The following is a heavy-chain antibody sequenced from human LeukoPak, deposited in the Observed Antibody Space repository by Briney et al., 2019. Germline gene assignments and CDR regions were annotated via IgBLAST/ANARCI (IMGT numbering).Heavy chain of an antibody. CDR3: ARDSRISSGWYSAYYYYMDV. CDR2: ISGSAVST. V-gene: IGHV3-23*01. CDR1: GFTFSGYA. Sequence: GGSLRLSCTASGFTFSGYAMSWVRQAPGKGLEWVAGISGSAVSTYYADSVKGRFTISRDNAKNSLYLQMNSLRAEDTAVYYCARDSRISSGWYSAYYYYMDVWGKGTTVTVSS. J-gene: IGHJ6*03. D-gene: IGHD6-19*01.